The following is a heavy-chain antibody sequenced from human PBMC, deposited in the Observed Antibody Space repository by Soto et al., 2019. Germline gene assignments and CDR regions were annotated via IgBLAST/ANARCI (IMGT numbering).Heavy chain of an antibody. D-gene: IGHD3-10*01. CDR2: IWYDGSNK. CDR3: ARDAYLGSGSYAY. V-gene: IGHV3-33*01. CDR1: GFTFSSYG. Sequence: PVGSLRLSCAASGFTFSSYGMHWVRQAPGKGLEWVALIWYDGSNKNYADSVKGRFTISRDDSKNTLYLQMNSLRAEDTAVYYCARDAYLGSGSYAYWGQGTLVTVSS. J-gene: IGHJ4*02.